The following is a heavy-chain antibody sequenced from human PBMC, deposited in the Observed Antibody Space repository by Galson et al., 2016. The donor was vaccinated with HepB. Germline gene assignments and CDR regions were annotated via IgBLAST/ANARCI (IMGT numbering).Heavy chain of an antibody. J-gene: IGHJ4*02. CDR2: IKQDGSEK. D-gene: IGHD6-19*01. V-gene: IGHV3-7*01. Sequence: SLRLSCAASGFTFSNYWMSWVRQAPGKGLEWVANIKQDGSEKYYVDSVRGRFTISRDNAENSLYLQLNSLRAGDTAVYYCARANSGPIYYFDYWGQGSLVTVSS. CDR1: GFTFSNYW. CDR3: ARANSGPIYYFDY.